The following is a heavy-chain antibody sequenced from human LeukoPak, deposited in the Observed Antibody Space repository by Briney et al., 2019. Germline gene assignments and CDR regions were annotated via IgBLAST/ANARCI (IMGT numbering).Heavy chain of an antibody. CDR1: GFTVSSNY. D-gene: IGHD6-13*01. J-gene: IGHJ4*02. CDR2: IYSGGTT. Sequence: GGSLRLSCAASGFTVSSNYMSWVRQAPGKGLEWVSVIYSGGTTNHADSVKGRFTISRDNAKNSLYLQMDSLRAEDTAFYYCAKDISVAAAEGGDFDYWGQGTLVTVSS. CDR3: AKDISVAAAEGGDFDY. V-gene: IGHV3-53*05.